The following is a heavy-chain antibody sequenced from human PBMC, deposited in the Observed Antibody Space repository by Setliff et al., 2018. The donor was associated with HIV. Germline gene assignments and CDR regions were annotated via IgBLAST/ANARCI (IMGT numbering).Heavy chain of an antibody. Sequence: SETLSLTCSVFRGSLSSGGYYWSWIRQHPGKGLEWIGYSYHSGSPSYNPSLKSRTTISVDTSKNEFSLKLRSVTAADTAVYYCARMGAARPLYYYGMDVWGRGTTVTVSS. D-gene: IGHD6-6*01. J-gene: IGHJ6*02. V-gene: IGHV4-31*03. CDR2: SYHSGSP. CDR1: RGSLSSGGYY. CDR3: ARMGAARPLYYYGMDV.